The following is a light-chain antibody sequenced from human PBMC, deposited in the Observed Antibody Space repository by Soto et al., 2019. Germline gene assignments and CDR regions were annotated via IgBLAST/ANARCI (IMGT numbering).Light chain of an antibody. V-gene: IGKV1-39*01. CDR3: QQTYSTLVS. CDR1: QSISWN. CDR2: AAS. J-gene: IGKJ4*01. Sequence: DIQMTQSPSSLSASVGDRVTITCRASQSISWNLNWYQQKPGKAPNVLIYAASSLRSGVPSRFSGSGSGTDFTLTISSLQPEDFASYYCQQTYSTLVSFGGGTKVQIK.